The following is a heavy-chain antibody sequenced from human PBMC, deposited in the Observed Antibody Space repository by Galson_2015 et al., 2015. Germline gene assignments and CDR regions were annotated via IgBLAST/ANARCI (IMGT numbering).Heavy chain of an antibody. V-gene: IGHV1-18*01. CDR3: ASFTIFGVVPRANYYMDA. D-gene: IGHD3-3*01. CDR1: GYTFTTYG. Sequence: QSGAEVKKPGASVKVSCKASGYTFTTYGIAWVQQAPGQGLEWMGWISAYNGNTNYAQKLQGRVTMTTDTSTSTAYMELRSLRSDDTAVYYCASFTIFGVVPRANYYMDAWGKGTTVTVSS. J-gene: IGHJ6*03. CDR2: ISAYNGNT.